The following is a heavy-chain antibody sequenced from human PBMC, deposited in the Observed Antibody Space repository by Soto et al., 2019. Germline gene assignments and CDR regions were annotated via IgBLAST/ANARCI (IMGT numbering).Heavy chain of an antibody. CDR1: AFSFSNFW. Sequence: EVQLVESGGGLVQPGGSLRLSCAASAFSFSNFWMAWVRQTPGKGPEWVATIKDDGSEKYYVDSLKGRFTVSRDNAENSLYLQMNSLRVEDTAIYYCTREVGWGDFDIWGQGTMVIVSS. V-gene: IGHV3-7*01. J-gene: IGHJ3*02. D-gene: IGHD6-19*01. CDR3: TREVGWGDFDI. CDR2: IKDDGSEK.